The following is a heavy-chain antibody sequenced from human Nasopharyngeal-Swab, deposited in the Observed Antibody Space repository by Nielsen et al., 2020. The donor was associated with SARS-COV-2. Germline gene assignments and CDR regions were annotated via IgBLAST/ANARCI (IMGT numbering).Heavy chain of an antibody. V-gene: IGHV1-24*01. CDR2: FDPEDGKT. CDR1: GYTLTELS. J-gene: IGHJ6*02. CDR3: ARGKAGALFYYYYGMDV. Sequence: ASVKVSCKVSGYTLTELSMHWVRQAPGKGLEWMGGFDPEDGKTIYAQKFQGRVTMTEDTSTDTAYMELSSLRSEDTAAYYCARGKAGALFYYYYGMDVWGQGTTVTVSS. D-gene: IGHD6-19*01.